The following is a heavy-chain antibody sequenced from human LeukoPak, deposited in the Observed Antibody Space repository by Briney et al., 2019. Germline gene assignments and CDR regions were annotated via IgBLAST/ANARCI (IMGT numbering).Heavy chain of an antibody. CDR3: ARDPYTGSMFDY. V-gene: IGHV3-21*01. J-gene: IGHJ4*01. CDR1: GFTFTSVS. Sequence: GGSLRLSCVISGFTFTSVSMSWVRQAPGKGLEWVAFIGHVAGDIFYGDSVRGRFNISRDDAKGSVYLQMNSLRVDDTAVYFCARDPYTGSMFDYWGHGTLVTVSS. D-gene: IGHD1-1*01. CDR2: IGHVAGDI.